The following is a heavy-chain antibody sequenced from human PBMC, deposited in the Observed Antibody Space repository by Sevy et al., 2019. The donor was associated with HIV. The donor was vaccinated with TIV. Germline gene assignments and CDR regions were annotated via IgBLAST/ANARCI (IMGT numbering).Heavy chain of an antibody. CDR2: IYYSGST. Sequence: SETLSLTCTVSGGSISSYYWSWIRQPPGKGLEWIGYIYYSGSTNYNPSLKSRVTISVDTSKNQFPLKLSSVTAADTAVYYCARIGVLRYFDWLRAPFDYWGQGTLVTVSS. D-gene: IGHD3-9*01. CDR3: ARIGVLRYFDWLRAPFDY. J-gene: IGHJ4*02. CDR1: GGSISSYY. V-gene: IGHV4-59*01.